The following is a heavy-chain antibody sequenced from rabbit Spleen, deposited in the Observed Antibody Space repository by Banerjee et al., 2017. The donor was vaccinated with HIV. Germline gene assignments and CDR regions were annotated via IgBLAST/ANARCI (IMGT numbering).Heavy chain of an antibody. CDR1: GFSFISGYY. CDR3: ARDLVGVIGWNFYL. CDR2: VDVGSSGFT. V-gene: IGHV1S40*01. J-gene: IGHJ4*01. D-gene: IGHD1-1*01. Sequence: QSLEESGGDLVKPGASLTLTCTASGFSFISGYYMCWVRQAPGKGLEWIGCVDVGSSGFTYFANWAKGRFTISKTSSTTVTLQMTSLTVADTATYFCARDLVGVIGWNFYLWGPGTLVTVS.